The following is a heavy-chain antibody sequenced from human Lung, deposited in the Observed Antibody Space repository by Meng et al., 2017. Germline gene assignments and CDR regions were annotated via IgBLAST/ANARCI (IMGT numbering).Heavy chain of an antibody. J-gene: IGHJ4*02. CDR2: IKSNTDGGTA. D-gene: IGHD1-26*01. Sequence: VDLVESGGDLVKPGGSLRLSFAASGFYFNNAWMSWVRQAPGKGLEWVGRIKSNTDGGTAEYAAPVTGRFTISRDDSKSTLYLQMSGLRIDDTGVYYCTWDDKAVSDYWGQGTLVTVSS. CDR3: TWDDKAVSDY. CDR1: GFYFNNAW. V-gene: IGHV3-15*01.